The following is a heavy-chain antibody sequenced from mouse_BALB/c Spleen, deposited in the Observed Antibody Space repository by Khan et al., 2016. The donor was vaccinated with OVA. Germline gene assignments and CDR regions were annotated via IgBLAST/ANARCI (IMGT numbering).Heavy chain of an antibody. CDR2: ISYSGSP. D-gene: IGHD2-14*01. CDR3: ACIRFYYRYSFLDY. CDR1: AYSITSDYA. V-gene: IGHV3-2*02. Sequence: EVQLQESGPGLVKPSQSLSLTCTVTAYSITSDYAWTWIRQFPGNKLEWMGYISYSGSPSSNPSLKSRISITRVTSKNQFFLQLISVTTEDTATDYCACIRFYYRYSFLDYWGQGTTLTVSS. J-gene: IGHJ2*01.